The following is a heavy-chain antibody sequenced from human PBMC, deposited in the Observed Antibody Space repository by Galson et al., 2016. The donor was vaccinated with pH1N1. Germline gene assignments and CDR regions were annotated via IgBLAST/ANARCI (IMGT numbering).Heavy chain of an antibody. Sequence: SLRLSCAASGFTFSSSGIHWVRQTPGKGLEWEALISYDENNKYYVDSVKGRFTISRDNSKSTVHLQMNSLRAEDTAVYYCAKGIDFDDFKLHYWGQGTLVIVSA. V-gene: IGHV3-33*06. CDR3: AKGIDFDDFKLHY. D-gene: IGHD3/OR15-3a*01. J-gene: IGHJ4*02. CDR2: ISYDENNK. CDR1: GFTFSSSG.